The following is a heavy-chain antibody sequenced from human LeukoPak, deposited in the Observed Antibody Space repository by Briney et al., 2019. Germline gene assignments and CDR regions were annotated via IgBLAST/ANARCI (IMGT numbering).Heavy chain of an antibody. V-gene: IGHV1-18*01. CDR1: GYTFTSYG. CDR3: ARGSYDYVWGSYQPYYFDY. J-gene: IGHJ4*02. CDR2: ISAYNGNT. Sequence: ASVKVSCKASGYTFTSYGISWVRQAPGQGLEWMGWISAYNGNTNYAQKLQGRVTMTTDTSTSTAYMELRSLRSDDTAVYYCARGSYDYVWGSYQPYYFDYWGQGTLVTVSS. D-gene: IGHD3-16*02.